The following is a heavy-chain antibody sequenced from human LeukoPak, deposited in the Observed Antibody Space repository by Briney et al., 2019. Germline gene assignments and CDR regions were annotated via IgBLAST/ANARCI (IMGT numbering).Heavy chain of an antibody. Sequence: SETLSLTCTVSGGSISSYYWSWIRQPPGKGLEWIGYIYYSGSTNYNPSLKSRVTISVDTSKNQLSLKLSSVTAADTAVYYCARATGDSDYWGQGTLVTVSS. V-gene: IGHV4-59*08. CDR2: IYYSGST. D-gene: IGHD4-17*01. J-gene: IGHJ4*02. CDR3: ARATGDSDY. CDR1: GGSISSYY.